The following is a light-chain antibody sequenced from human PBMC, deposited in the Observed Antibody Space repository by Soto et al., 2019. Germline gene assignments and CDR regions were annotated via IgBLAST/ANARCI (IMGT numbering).Light chain of an antibody. CDR2: GAS. CDR1: QSVSSSY. Sequence: EIVLTQSPGTLSLSPGERATLSCRASQSVSSSYLAWYQQKPGQAPRLLIYGASSRATGIPDRFSGSGSGTDFTLNISRLEPEDFAVYYCQQYVSSPSFTFGPGTKVDIK. CDR3: QQYVSSPSFT. V-gene: IGKV3-20*01. J-gene: IGKJ3*01.